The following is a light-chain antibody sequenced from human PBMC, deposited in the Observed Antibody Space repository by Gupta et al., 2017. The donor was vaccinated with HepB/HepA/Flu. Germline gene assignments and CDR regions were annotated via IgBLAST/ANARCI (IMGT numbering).Light chain of an antibody. Sequence: DVVMTQSPLSLSVTLGQPASISCWSSESLVYSDGVTYLNWFDQRPGQSPRRLLYEVSTRDSGVPDRFSGSGSGTDFTLKISRVEAADVGIYYCLQGTHWPPTTFGQGTRLEIK. J-gene: IGKJ5*01. CDR2: EVS. CDR1: ESLVYSDGVTY. V-gene: IGKV2-30*01. CDR3: LQGTHWPPTT.